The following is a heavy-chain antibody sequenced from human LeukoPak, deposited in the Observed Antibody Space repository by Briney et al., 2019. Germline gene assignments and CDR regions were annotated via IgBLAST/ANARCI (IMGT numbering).Heavy chain of an antibody. Sequence: ASVKVSCKASGGTFSSYAISWVRQAPGQGLEWMGRIIPIFGTANYAQKFQGRVTITTDESTSTAYMELSSLRSEDTAVYYRATFKVVEPSFDYWGQGTLVTVSS. CDR2: IIPIFGTA. V-gene: IGHV1-69*05. CDR1: GGTFSSYA. J-gene: IGHJ4*02. CDR3: ATFKVVEPSFDY. D-gene: IGHD3-22*01.